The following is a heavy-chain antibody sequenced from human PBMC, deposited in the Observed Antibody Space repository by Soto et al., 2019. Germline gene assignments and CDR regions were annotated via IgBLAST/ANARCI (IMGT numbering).Heavy chain of an antibody. CDR1: GGSFSGYY. CDR3: ARGQVAGNGYYYGMDV. V-gene: IGHV4-34*01. Sequence: PSETLSLTCAVYGGSFSGYYWSWIRQPPGKGLEWIGEINHSGSTNYNPSLKSRVTISVDTSKNQFSLKLSSVTAADTAVYYCARGQVAGNGYYYGMDVWGQGTTVTVSS. CDR2: INHSGST. J-gene: IGHJ6*02. D-gene: IGHD6-19*01.